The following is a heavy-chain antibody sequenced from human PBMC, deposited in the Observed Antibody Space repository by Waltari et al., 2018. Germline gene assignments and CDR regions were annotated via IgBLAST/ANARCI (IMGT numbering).Heavy chain of an antibody. CDR2: ISSSSSTI. CDR3: AREEEQLGWFDP. D-gene: IGHD6-6*01. J-gene: IGHJ5*02. V-gene: IGHV3-48*01. Sequence: EVQLVESGGGLVQPGGSLTLSCASSGFPFGSYRIHWVRQAPGKGLEWVSYISSSSSTIYYADSVKGRFTISRDNAKNSLYLQMNSLRAEDTAVYYCAREEEQLGWFDPWGQGTLVTVSS. CDR1: GFPFGSYR.